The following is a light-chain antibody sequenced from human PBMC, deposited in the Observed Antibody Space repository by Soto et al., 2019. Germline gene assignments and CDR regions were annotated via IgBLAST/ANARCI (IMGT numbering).Light chain of an antibody. CDR2: DTS. Sequence: EIVLTQSPATLSLSPGERATLSCRASQSVRSSLAWYQQKPGQAPRLLIYDTSNRATGIPARFSGSGSRADFTLTISSLEPEDFAVYYCQLRRDWPPWTFGQGTKVEV. CDR3: QLRRDWPPWT. J-gene: IGKJ1*01. V-gene: IGKV3-11*01. CDR1: QSVRSS.